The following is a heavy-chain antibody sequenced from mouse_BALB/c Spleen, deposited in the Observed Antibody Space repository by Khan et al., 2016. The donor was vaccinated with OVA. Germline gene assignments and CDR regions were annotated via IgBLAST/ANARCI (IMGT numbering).Heavy chain of an antibody. Sequence: EVQLQESGPGLVKPSQSLSLTCTVTGYSITSDYAWNWIRQFPGNKLEWMGYISYSGRTSYNQSLKSQISITRDTSKNQFFLQLNSVTTEDTATXYYARAVTITTVVATDFDYWGQGTTLTVSS. J-gene: IGHJ2*01. CDR3: ARAVTITTVVATDFDY. D-gene: IGHD1-1*01. CDR1: GYSITSDYA. CDR2: ISYSGRT. V-gene: IGHV3-2*02.